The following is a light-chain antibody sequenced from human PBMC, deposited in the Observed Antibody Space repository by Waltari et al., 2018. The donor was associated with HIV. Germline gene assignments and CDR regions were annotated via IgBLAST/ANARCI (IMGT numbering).Light chain of an antibody. CDR1: TSNIGSTD. V-gene: IGLV1-47*01. CDR2: RNK. CDR3: VAWDDSLRVVV. Sequence: SVLTQPPSASGTPGQRVTISCSGSTSNIGSTDVFWYQHLPGAAPKLLIHRNKQRPSGGPTRFSGSTSGTSASLAISGLRSEDEADYYCVAWDDSLRVVVFGGGTKVAAL. J-gene: IGLJ2*01.